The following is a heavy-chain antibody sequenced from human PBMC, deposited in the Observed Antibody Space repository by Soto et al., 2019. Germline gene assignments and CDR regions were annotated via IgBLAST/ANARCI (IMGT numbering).Heavy chain of an antibody. J-gene: IGHJ4*02. CDR3: ARHNAGGATPDF. CDR2: VSYSGTT. CDR1: GGSIRSDDYY. V-gene: IGHV4-39*01. Sequence: QLQLQESGPGLVKPSETLSLTCTVSGGSIRSDDYYWGWIRQPPGKGLEWIGTVSYSGTTYYNPSLKSRATISVDTSKRQFSLRLSSTTAPDTAVYYCARHNAGGATPDFWGQGTLVTVSS. D-gene: IGHD1-26*01.